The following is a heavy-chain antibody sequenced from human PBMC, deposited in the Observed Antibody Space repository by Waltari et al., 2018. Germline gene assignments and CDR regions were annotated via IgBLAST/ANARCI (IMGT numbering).Heavy chain of an antibody. V-gene: IGHV4-34*01. J-gene: IGHJ4*02. Sequence: QVQLQQWGAGLLKPSETMSLTCAVYRRSVSCYYWSWIRQPPGKGLEWLGEINHSGSTNYNPSLKSRVTISVDTSKNQFSLKLSSVTAADTAVYYCARVTLPLDYWGQGTLVTVSS. CDR3: ARVTLPLDY. D-gene: IGHD1-26*01. CDR1: RRSVSCYY. CDR2: INHSGST.